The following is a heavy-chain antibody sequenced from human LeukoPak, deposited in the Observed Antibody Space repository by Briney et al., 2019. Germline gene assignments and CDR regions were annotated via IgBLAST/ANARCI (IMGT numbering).Heavy chain of an antibody. CDR3: ARYMVRGGFYFDY. J-gene: IGHJ4*02. V-gene: IGHV4-59*01. CDR2: IYFTGST. Sequence: SETLSLTCTVSGGSMSYYYWSWIRQPPGKGLEWIGYIYFTGSTNYNSSLRSRVTISVDTSKNQFSLKLSSVTAADTAVYYCARYMVRGGFYFDYWGQGSLVTVSS. CDR1: GGSMSYYY. D-gene: IGHD3-10*01.